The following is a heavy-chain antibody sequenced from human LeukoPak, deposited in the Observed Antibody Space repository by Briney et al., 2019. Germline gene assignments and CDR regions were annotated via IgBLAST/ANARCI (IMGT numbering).Heavy chain of an antibody. CDR3: ARAPPRRCPGNDCYPIFDF. D-gene: IGHD2-21*02. CDR2: MKFNGKT. J-gene: IGHJ4*02. Sequence: NPSETLSLTCTVSGDSIISSYWSWIRQPPGKGLEWIAYMKFNGKTDYNLPLKSRVTISLDTSKNQFSLILNSVTTADTAVYYCARAPPRRCPGNDCYPIFDFWGQGSLVTVSS. V-gene: IGHV4-59*01. CDR1: GDSIISSY.